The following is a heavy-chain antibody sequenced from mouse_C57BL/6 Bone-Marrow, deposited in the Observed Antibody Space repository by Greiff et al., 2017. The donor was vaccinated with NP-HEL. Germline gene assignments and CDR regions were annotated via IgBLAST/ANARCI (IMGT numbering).Heavy chain of an antibody. V-gene: IGHV3-5*01. CDR1: GISITTGNYR. D-gene: IGHD3-2*02. CDR3: ARDISSGYFDY. Sequence: EVKLQESGPGLVKPSHSVFLTCTVTGISITTGNYRWSWIRQFPGNKLEWIGYIYYSGTITYNPSLTSRTTITRDTPKNQFFLEMNSLTAEDTATYYCARDISSGYFDYWGQGTTLTVSS. J-gene: IGHJ2*01. CDR2: IYYSGTI.